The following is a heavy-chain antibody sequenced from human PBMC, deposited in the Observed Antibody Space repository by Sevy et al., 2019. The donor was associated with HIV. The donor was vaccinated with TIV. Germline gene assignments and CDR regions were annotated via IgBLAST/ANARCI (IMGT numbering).Heavy chain of an antibody. CDR3: ARGPSGAAAGRFDS. CDR2: INQGGNQK. Sequence: GGSLRLSCAASGFTFSSYWINWVRQAPGEGLEWVANINQGGNQKHYMDSVKGRFTISRDKAENAVYLQMNSLRVEDTAGYYCARGPSGAAAGRFDSWGQGTLVTVSS. J-gene: IGHJ4*02. D-gene: IGHD6-13*01. V-gene: IGHV3-7*01. CDR1: GFTFSSYW.